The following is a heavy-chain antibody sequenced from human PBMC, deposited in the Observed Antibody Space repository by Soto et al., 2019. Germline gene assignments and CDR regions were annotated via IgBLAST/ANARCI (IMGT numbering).Heavy chain of an antibody. CDR2: INHSGST. D-gene: IGHD3-16*02. J-gene: IGHJ4*02. Sequence: SETLSLTCAVYGGSFSGYYWSWIRQPPGKGLEWIGEINHSGSTNYKPSLKSRVTISVDTSKNQFSLKLSSVTAADTALYYCARGINFDYVWGSSRTHFDYWGQGTLVTVSS. V-gene: IGHV4-34*01. CDR1: GGSFSGYY. CDR3: ARGINFDYVWGSSRTHFDY.